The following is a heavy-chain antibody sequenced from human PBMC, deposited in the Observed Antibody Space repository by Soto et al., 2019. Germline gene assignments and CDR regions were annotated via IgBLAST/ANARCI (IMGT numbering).Heavy chain of an antibody. CDR3: AKGYCSSTSCYTNWFDP. D-gene: IGHD2-2*02. V-gene: IGHV6-1*01. CDR1: GDSVSSNSAA. Sequence: SQTLSLTCAISGDSVSSNSAAWNWIRQSPSRGLEWLGRTYYRSKWYNDYAVSVKSRITINPDTSKNQFSLQLNSVTPEDTAVYDCAKGYCSSTSCYTNWFDPWGQGTLVTVSS. J-gene: IGHJ5*02. CDR2: TYYRSKWYN.